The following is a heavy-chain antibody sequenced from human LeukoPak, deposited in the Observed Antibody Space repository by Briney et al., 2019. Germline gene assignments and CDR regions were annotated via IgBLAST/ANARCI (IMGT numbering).Heavy chain of an antibody. J-gene: IGHJ5*02. V-gene: IGHV1-18*01. CDR3: ARDLGATGSGWFDP. CDR2: ISAYNGNT. Sequence: GASVKVSCKASGYTFTSYGISWVRQAPGQGLEWMGWISAYNGNTNYAQKLQGRVTMTTDTSTSTAYMELRSLRSDDTAVYYCARDLGATGSGWFDPWGQRTLVTVSS. D-gene: IGHD1-26*01. CDR1: GYTFTSYG.